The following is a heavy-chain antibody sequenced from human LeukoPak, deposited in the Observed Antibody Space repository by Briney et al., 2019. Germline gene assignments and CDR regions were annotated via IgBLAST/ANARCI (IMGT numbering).Heavy chain of an antibody. CDR2: ISSSSNYI. D-gene: IGHD3/OR15-3a*01. CDR3: ATVGRRFLDWPRTDAFDI. V-gene: IGHV3-21*01. CDR1: GFTFSTYN. J-gene: IGHJ3*02. Sequence: GGSLRLSCAASGFTFSTYNMIWVRQAPGKGLEWVSSISSSSNYIYYADSVKGRFTISRDNAKNSLYLQMNSLRADDTAVYYCATVGRRFLDWPRTDAFDIWGQGTMVTVSS.